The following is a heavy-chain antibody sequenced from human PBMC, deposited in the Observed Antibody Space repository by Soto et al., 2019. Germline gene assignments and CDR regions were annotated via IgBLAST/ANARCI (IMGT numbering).Heavy chain of an antibody. D-gene: IGHD3-3*01. CDR1: GFTVSSNY. J-gene: IGHJ4*02. CDR2: IYSGGST. V-gene: IGHV3-66*01. Sequence: GGSLRLSCAASGFTVSSNYMSWVRQAPGKGLEWVSVIYSGGSTYYADSMKGRFTISRDNSKNTLYLQMNSLRAEDTAVYYCAREQFLEWLSVYYFDYWGQGTLVTVSS. CDR3: AREQFLEWLSVYYFDY.